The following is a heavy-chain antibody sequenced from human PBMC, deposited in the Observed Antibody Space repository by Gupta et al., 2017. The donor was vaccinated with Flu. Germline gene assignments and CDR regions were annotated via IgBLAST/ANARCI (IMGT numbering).Heavy chain of an antibody. Sequence: EVQLVESGGGLVQPGRSLRLSCAASGFTFDDYAMHWVRQAPGKGLEWVSGISWNSGSIGYADSVKGRFTISRDNAKNSLYLQMNSLRAEDTALYYCAKDTADGDYCSSTSCYGTVNNGMDVWGQGTTVTVSS. V-gene: IGHV3-9*01. CDR3: AKDTADGDYCSSTSCYGTVNNGMDV. CDR2: ISWNSGSI. D-gene: IGHD2-2*01. CDR1: GFTFDDYA. J-gene: IGHJ6*02.